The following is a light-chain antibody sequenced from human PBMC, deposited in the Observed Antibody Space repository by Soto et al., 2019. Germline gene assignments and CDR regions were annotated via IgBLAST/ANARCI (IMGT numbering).Light chain of an antibody. Sequence: QSVLTQPASVSGSPGQSITISCTGTSSDVGGYNYVSWYQQHPGKAPKLMIYEVSNRPSGVSNRFSGSKSGNTASLTNSGLQAEDEADYYCSSYTSSSTPYVFGTGTKLTVL. J-gene: IGLJ1*01. CDR3: SSYTSSSTPYV. CDR2: EVS. CDR1: SSDVGGYNY. V-gene: IGLV2-14*01.